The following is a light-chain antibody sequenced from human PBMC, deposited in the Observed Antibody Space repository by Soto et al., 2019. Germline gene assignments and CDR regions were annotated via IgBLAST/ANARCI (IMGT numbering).Light chain of an antibody. J-gene: IGLJ1*01. CDR2: EAD. CDR3: CSCAGGATFV. CDR1: NNDVGGYNL. Sequence: QSALTQPDSVSGSPGQSITISCSGTNNDVGGYNLVSWYQQQPGKAPKLVIYEADKRPSGVSARFSGSRSGNMASLTISALQPEDEAEYSCCSCAGGATFVFGTGTKLTVL. V-gene: IGLV2-23*02.